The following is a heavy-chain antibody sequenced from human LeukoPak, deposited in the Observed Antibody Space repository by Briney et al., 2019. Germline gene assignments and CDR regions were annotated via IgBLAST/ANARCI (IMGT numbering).Heavy chain of an antibody. CDR1: GGSISSGGYS. Sequence: PSETLPLTCAVSGGSISSGGYSWSWIRQPPGKGLEWIGYIYHSGSTYYNPSLKSRVTISVDRSKNQFSLKLSSVTAADTAVYYCARAHYDFWSGYPRDAFDIWGQGTMVTVSS. D-gene: IGHD3-3*01. V-gene: IGHV4-30-2*01. CDR3: ARAHYDFWSGYPRDAFDI. J-gene: IGHJ3*02. CDR2: IYHSGST.